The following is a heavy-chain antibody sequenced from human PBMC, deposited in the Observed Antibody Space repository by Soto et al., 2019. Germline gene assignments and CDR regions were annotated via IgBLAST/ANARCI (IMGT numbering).Heavy chain of an antibody. V-gene: IGHV2-5*02. J-gene: IGHJ4*02. CDR3: AHAGDYDLLTFDH. Sequence: QITLKESGPTLVRPAQTLTLTCDFSGFSLSTYHMGVAWIRQPPGQALEWLALIYLDYDKRYSPSLKDRLAISKDTSSNQVVLTITNMGPGDTATYFCAHAGDYDLLTFDHWGPGTLVTVSS. CDR2: IYLDYDK. CDR1: GFSLSTYHMG. D-gene: IGHD4-17*01.